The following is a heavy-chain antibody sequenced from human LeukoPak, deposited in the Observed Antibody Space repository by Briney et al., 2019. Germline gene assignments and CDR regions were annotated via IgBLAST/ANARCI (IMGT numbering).Heavy chain of an antibody. D-gene: IGHD3-9*01. V-gene: IGHV1-8*03. CDR1: GYTFTSYD. Sequence: ASVKVSCKASGYTFTSYDINWVRQATGQGLEWMGWMNPNSGNTGYAQKFQGRVTITRNTSISTAYMELSSLRSEDTAVYYCARGGSKNVLRYFDWPPRGVDYWGQGTLVTVSS. CDR3: ARGGSKNVLRYFDWPPRGVDY. J-gene: IGHJ4*02. CDR2: MNPNSGNT.